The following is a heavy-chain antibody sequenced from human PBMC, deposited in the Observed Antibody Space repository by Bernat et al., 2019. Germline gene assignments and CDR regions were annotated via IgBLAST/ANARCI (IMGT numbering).Heavy chain of an antibody. CDR3: ALGFGEKKNAFDI. V-gene: IGHV3-23*01. J-gene: IGHJ3*02. Sequence: EVQLLESGGGLVQPGGSLRLSCAASGFTFSSYAMSWVRQAPGKGLEWVSAISGSGGSTYYADSVKGRFTISRDNAKNSLYLQMNSLRAEDTAVYYCALGFGEKKNAFDIWGQGTMVTVSS. CDR2: ISGSGGST. D-gene: IGHD3-10*01. CDR1: GFTFSSYA.